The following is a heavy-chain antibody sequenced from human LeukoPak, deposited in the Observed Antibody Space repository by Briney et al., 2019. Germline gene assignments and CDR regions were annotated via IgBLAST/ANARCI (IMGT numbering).Heavy chain of an antibody. CDR3: TRDRGVDTTMIFFDY. Sequence: ASVKVSCKASGYTFSSFGISWVRQAPGQGLEWMGWSSAYNGNTNYSQKFQGRVTMTTDTSTRTAYMEVRSLRSDDTAVYYCTRDRGVDTTMIFFDYWGQGSLVTVSS. CDR1: GYTFSSFG. D-gene: IGHD5-18*01. CDR2: SSAYNGNT. J-gene: IGHJ4*02. V-gene: IGHV1-18*01.